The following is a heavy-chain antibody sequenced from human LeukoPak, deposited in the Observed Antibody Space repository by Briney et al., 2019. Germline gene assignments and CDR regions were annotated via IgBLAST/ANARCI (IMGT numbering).Heavy chain of an antibody. D-gene: IGHD7-27*01. J-gene: IGHJ6*03. CDR2: IIPIFGTA. Sequence: SVKVSCKASGGTFSSYAISWVRQAPGQGLEWMGGIIPIFGTANYAQKFQGRVTITTDESTSTAYMELSSLRSEDTAVYYCARGVQLGMSYYYYYMDVWGKGTTVTVSS. V-gene: IGHV1-69*05. CDR3: ARGVQLGMSYYYYYMDV. CDR1: GGTFSSYA.